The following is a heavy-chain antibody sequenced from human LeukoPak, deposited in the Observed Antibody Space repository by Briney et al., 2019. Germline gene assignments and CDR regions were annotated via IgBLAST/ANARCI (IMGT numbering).Heavy chain of an antibody. CDR2: INDNDGST. D-gene: IGHD6-13*01. Sequence: GGSLRLSCAASGFTFNNYAMNWVRQAPGKGLEWVSGINDNDGSTYYADSVKGRFTISRDNSKNTLFLQMNSLRAEDTAVYYCAKATLRGSSSWYYHGMDVWGQGTTVTVSS. J-gene: IGHJ6*02. CDR3: AKATLRGSSSWYYHGMDV. CDR1: GFTFNNYA. V-gene: IGHV3-23*01.